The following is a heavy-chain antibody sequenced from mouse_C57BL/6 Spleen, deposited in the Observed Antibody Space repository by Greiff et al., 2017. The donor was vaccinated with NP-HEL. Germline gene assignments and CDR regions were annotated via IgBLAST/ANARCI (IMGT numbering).Heavy chain of an antibody. CDR1: GYTFTDSY. D-gene: IGHD2-4*01. V-gene: IGHV1-84*01. J-gene: IGHJ2*01. Sequence: VQLQQSGPELVKPGDSVKISCKASGYTFTDSYINWVKQRPGQGLEWIGWIYPGRGNTKYNEPFKGKATLTVDTSSSTAYMQLISLTYEDAAVYFGARPRYEYDEGYYLDYWGKGTTLTVSS. CDR3: ARPRYEYDEGYYLDY. CDR2: IYPGRGNT.